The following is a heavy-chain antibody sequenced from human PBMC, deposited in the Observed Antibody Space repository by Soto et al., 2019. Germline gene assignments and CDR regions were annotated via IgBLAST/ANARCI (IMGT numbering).Heavy chain of an antibody. CDR3: AKDNCISTSCYRLDTWFDP. CDR1: GFTFSSYG. V-gene: IGHV3-30*18. CDR2: ISYGGSNK. J-gene: IGHJ5*02. Sequence: QVQLVESGGGVVQPGRSLRLSFAASGFTFSSYGMHWVRQAPGKGLGWVAVISYGGSNKYYADSVKGRFTISRDNSKNTLYLQMNNLRAEDTAVYYCAKDNCISTSCYRLDTWFDPWGQGTLLTVSS. D-gene: IGHD2-2*01.